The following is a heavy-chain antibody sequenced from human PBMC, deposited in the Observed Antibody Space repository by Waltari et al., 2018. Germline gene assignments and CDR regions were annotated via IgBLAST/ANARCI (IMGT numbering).Heavy chain of an antibody. CDR2: IYHSGST. V-gene: IGHV4-38-2*01. J-gene: IGHJ3*02. CDR3: ARSILIAAAGTGAFDI. CDR1: GYSISSGSY. Sequence: QVQLQESGPGLVKPSETLSLTCAVSGYSISSGSYWGWIRQPPGKGLEWIGSIYHSGSTYYNPSLKSRVTISVDTSKNQFSLKLSSVTAADTAVYYCARSILIAAAGTGAFDIWGQGTMVTVSS. D-gene: IGHD6-13*01.